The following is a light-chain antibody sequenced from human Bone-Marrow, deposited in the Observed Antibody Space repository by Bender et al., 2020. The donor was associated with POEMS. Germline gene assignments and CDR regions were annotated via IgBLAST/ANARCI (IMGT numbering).Light chain of an antibody. CDR1: SSNIGSNY. Sequence: QSVLTQPPSASGTPGQRVTISCSGSSSNIGSNYVYWYQQLPGTAPKVLIYKSNQRPSGVPDRFSGTKSGTSASLAITGLQPGDEAYYYCQSYDNSLSGLVLFGGGTKLTVL. CDR3: QSYDNSLSGLVL. V-gene: IGLV1-47*01. CDR2: KSN. J-gene: IGLJ2*01.